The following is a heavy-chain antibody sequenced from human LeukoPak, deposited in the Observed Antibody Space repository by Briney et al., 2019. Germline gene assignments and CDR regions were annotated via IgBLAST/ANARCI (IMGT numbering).Heavy chain of an antibody. CDR2: ISYDGSNK. CDR3: ASYLFGSGWYGFDP. D-gene: IGHD6-19*01. J-gene: IGHJ5*02. V-gene: IGHV3-30-3*01. Sequence: QAGGSLRLSCAASGFTFSSYVMHWVRQAPGKGLEWVAVISYDGSNKYYADSVKGRFTISRDNSKNTLYLQMNSLRAEDTAVYYCASYLFGSGWYGFDPWGQGTLVTVSS. CDR1: GFTFSSYV.